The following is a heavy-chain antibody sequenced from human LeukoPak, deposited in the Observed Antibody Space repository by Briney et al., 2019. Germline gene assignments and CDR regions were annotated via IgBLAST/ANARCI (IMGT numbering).Heavy chain of an antibody. CDR1: GGSISSSSYY. Sequence: SETLSLTCTVSGGSISSSSYYWGWIRQPPGKGLKWIGSIYYSGSTYYNPSLKSRVTISVDTSKNQFSLKLSSVTAADTAVYYCARAVTSSSSWYKWVNWFDPWGQGTLVTVSS. CDR3: ARAVTSSSSWYKWVNWFDP. CDR2: IYYSGST. V-gene: IGHV4-39*07. D-gene: IGHD6-13*01. J-gene: IGHJ5*02.